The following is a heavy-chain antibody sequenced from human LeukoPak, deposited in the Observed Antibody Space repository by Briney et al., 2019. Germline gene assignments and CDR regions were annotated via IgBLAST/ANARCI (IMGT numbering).Heavy chain of an antibody. CDR2: IRYDGSNK. CDR3: AKDSPYDFWSGYLV. J-gene: IGHJ4*02. V-gene: IGHV3-30*02. Sequence: GGSLRLSCAASGFTFSSYGMNWVRQAPGKGLEWVAFIRYDGSNKYYADSVKGRFTISRDNSKNTLYLQMNSLRAEDTAVYYCAKDSPYDFWSGYLVWGQGTLVTVSS. CDR1: GFTFSSYG. D-gene: IGHD3-3*01.